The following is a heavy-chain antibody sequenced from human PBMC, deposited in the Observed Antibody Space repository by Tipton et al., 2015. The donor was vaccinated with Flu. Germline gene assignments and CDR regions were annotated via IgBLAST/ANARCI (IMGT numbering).Heavy chain of an antibody. J-gene: IGHJ6*02. CDR3: ARDGIAWDYYGMDV. Sequence: TPSLTCTVSGGSISSGSYYWSWIRQPAGKGLEWIGRIYTSGSTNYNPSLKSRVTISVDTSKNQFSLKLSSVTAADTAVYYCARDGIAWDYYGMDVWDQGP. CDR2: IYTSGST. CDR1: GGSISSGSYY. V-gene: IGHV4-61*02. D-gene: IGHD1-26*01.